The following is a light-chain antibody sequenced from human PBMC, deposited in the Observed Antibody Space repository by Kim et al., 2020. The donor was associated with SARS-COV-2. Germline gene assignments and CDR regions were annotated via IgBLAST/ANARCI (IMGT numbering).Light chain of an antibody. CDR1: QSIATY. CDR2: AAS. Sequence: DIQMTQSPSSLSASVGDRVTITCRASQSIATYLNWYQHKPGKAPNLLIYAASSLQSGVPSRFSGSGSGTDFTLTISSLQPEDIATYYCQQSYLTPRTFGQGTKVEIK. CDR3: QQSYLTPRT. J-gene: IGKJ1*01. V-gene: IGKV1-39*01.